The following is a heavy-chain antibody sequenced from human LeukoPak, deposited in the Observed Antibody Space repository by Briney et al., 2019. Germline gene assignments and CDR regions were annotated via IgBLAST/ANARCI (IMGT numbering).Heavy chain of an antibody. J-gene: IGHJ5*02. V-gene: IGHV1-69*05. CDR3: ARTAGYCSSTSCYTNWFDP. CDR1: GGTFSSYA. D-gene: IGHD2-2*02. Sequence: SVKVSCKASGGTFSSYAISWVRQAPGQGLEWMGGIIPIFGTANYAQKFQGRVTITTDESTSTAYMELSSLRSEDTAVYYCARTAGYCSSTSCYTNWFDPWGQGTLVTVSS. CDR2: IIPIFGTA.